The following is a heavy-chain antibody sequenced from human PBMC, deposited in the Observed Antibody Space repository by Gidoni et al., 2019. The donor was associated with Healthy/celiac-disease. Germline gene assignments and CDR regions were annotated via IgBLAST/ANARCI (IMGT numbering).Heavy chain of an antibody. V-gene: IGHV4-34*01. D-gene: IGHD6-6*01. CDR2: INHRGST. CDR1: GGSFSGYY. CDR3: ARRPYSSSPYYYYYMDV. Sequence: QVQLQQWGAGLLKPSETLSLTCAVYGGSFSGYYWSWIRQPPGKGLEWIGEINHRGSTNYNPSLKSRVTISVDTSKNQFSLKLSSVTAADTAVYYCARRPYSSSPYYYYYMDVWGKGTTVTVSS. J-gene: IGHJ6*03.